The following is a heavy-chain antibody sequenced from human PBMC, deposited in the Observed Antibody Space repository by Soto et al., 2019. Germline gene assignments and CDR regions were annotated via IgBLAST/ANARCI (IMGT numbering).Heavy chain of an antibody. CDR1: GGTFSSYT. Sequence: QVQLVQSGAEVKKPGSSVKVSCKASGGTFSSYTISWVRQAPGQGLEWMGRIIPILGIANYAQKFQGRVTITADKSTSTAYMELSSLRSEDTAVYYCARGPHGCSGGSCYSGYYYYYYMDVWSKGTTVTVSS. J-gene: IGHJ6*03. V-gene: IGHV1-69*02. D-gene: IGHD2-15*01. CDR3: ARGPHGCSGGSCYSGYYYYYYMDV. CDR2: IIPILGIA.